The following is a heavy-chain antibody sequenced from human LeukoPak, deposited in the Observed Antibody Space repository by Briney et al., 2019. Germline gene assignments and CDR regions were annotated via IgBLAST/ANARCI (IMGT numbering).Heavy chain of an antibody. V-gene: IGHV3-23*01. D-gene: IGHD1-1*01. CDR2: ISGSGGTT. Sequence: GGSLRLSCAASGFTLSSYAMRWVRQAPGKGLEWVSAISGSGGTTYYADSVKGRFTISRDNSKNTLYLQMNSLRAEDAAVYYCAKAYNWNHYYGMDVWGQGTTVTVSS. J-gene: IGHJ6*02. CDR3: AKAYNWNHYYGMDV. CDR1: GFTLSSYA.